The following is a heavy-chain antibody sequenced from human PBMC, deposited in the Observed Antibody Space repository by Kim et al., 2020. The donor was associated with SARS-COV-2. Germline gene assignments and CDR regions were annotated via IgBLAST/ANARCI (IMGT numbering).Heavy chain of an antibody. CDR2: IYYSGST. J-gene: IGHJ3*02. CDR3: ARHGNTGRSLHHVLNYDSSGYYYLDAFDI. D-gene: IGHD3-22*01. Sequence: SETLSLTCTVSGGSISSSSYYWGWIRQPPGKGLEWIGSIYYSGSTYYNPSLKSRVTISVDTSKNQFSLKLSSVTAADTAVYYCARHGNTGRSLHHVLNYDSSGYYYLDAFDIWGQGTMVTVSS. V-gene: IGHV4-39*01. CDR1: GGSISSSSYY.